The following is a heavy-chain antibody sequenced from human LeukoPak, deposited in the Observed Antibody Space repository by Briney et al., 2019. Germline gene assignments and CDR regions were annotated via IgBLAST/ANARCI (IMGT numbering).Heavy chain of an antibody. D-gene: IGHD2-2*01. Sequence: GASSKVSCKASGGTFSSYAISWVRQAPGQGLEWMGGIIPIFGTANYAQKFQGRVTITADESTSTAYMELSSLRSEDTAVYYCARDRDIVVVPAAMVSFDYWGQGTLVTVSS. J-gene: IGHJ4*02. CDR2: IIPIFGTA. CDR3: ARDRDIVVVPAAMVSFDY. V-gene: IGHV1-69*13. CDR1: GGTFSSYA.